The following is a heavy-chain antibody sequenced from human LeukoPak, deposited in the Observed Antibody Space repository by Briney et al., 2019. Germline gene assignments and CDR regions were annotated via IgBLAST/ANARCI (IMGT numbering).Heavy chain of an antibody. Sequence: PSETLSLTCTVSGGSISTSNYYWGWIRQPPGKGLEWIGNVYYSGITYYNSSLKSRVTIYVDTSKNQFYLKLRSVTAADTAVYSCARHSRYYYYMDVWGKGTTVTVSS. V-gene: IGHV4-39*01. CDR1: GGSISTSNYY. J-gene: IGHJ6*03. CDR3: ARHSRYYYYMDV. CDR2: VYYSGIT.